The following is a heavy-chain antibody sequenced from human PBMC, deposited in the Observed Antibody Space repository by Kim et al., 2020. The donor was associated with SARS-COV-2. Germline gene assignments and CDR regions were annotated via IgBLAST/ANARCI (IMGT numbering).Heavy chain of an antibody. V-gene: IGHV1-18*01. D-gene: IGHD3-10*01. J-gene: IGHJ5*02. Sequence: NYAHKLQDRVTMTTDTSTSTAYMELRSRRSDDTAVYYCAREGPRGNWFDPWGQGTLVTVSS. CDR3: AREGPRGNWFDP.